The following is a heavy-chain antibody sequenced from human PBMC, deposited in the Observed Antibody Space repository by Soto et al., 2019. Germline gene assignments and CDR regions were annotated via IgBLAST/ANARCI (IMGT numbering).Heavy chain of an antibody. V-gene: IGHV1-46*03. D-gene: IGHD1-7*01. J-gene: IGHJ6*03. Sequence: ASVKVSCTASGYTFTSYYMHWVRQAPGQGLEWMGIINPSGGSTSYAQKFQGRVTMTRDTSTSTVYMELSSLRSEDTAVYYCAGQTGTTGYDYYMDVWGKGTTVTVSS. CDR3: AGQTGTTGYDYYMDV. CDR1: GYTFTSYY. CDR2: INPSGGST.